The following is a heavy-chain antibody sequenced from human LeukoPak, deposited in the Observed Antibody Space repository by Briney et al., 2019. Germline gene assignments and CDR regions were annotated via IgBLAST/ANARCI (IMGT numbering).Heavy chain of an antibody. Sequence: PGGSLRLSCAASGFTFSSYSMNWVRQAPGKGLEWVSYISSSSSTIYYADSVKGRFTISRDNAKNSLYLQMNSLRAEDTAVYYCARGLDTAMVSYYFDYWGQGTLVTVPS. CDR2: ISSSSSTI. V-gene: IGHV3-48*01. CDR3: ARGLDTAMVSYYFDY. D-gene: IGHD5-18*01. CDR1: GFTFSSYS. J-gene: IGHJ4*02.